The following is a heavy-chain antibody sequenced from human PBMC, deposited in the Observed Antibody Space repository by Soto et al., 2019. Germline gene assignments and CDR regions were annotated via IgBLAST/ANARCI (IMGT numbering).Heavy chain of an antibody. V-gene: IGHV1-18*04. CDR2: ISAYNGNT. Sequence: AAVKFSFKASGYTFTSDGISWVRQAPGQVLDCMGWISAYNGNTNYAQKLQGRVTMTTDTSTSTAYMELRSLRSDDTAVYYCARGASGSYSKPFDPWGQGTLVTVSS. J-gene: IGHJ5*02. CDR3: ARGASGSYSKPFDP. D-gene: IGHD1-26*01. CDR1: GYTFTSDG.